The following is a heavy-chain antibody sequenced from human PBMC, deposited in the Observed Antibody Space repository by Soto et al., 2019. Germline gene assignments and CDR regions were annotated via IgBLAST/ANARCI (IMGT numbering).Heavy chain of an antibody. CDR1: GYTFTSYG. Sequence: ASVKVSCKASGYTFTSYGISWVRQAPGQGLEWMGWISAYNGNTNYAQKLQGRVTMTTDTSTSTAYMELRSLRSDDTAVYYCARYLYYYDTSGYSFSPLGYYYYYGMDVWGQGTTVTVSS. D-gene: IGHD3-22*01. V-gene: IGHV1-18*01. CDR2: ISAYNGNT. J-gene: IGHJ6*02. CDR3: ARYLYYYDTSGYSFSPLGYYYYYGMDV.